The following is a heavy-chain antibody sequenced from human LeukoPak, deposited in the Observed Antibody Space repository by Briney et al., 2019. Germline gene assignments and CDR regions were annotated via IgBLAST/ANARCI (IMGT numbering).Heavy chain of an antibody. CDR3: AKGGSSSWWYYFDY. Sequence: GRSLRLSCAASGVTFDDYAMYWVRHAPGKGREWVSGISWNSGSIGYADSVKGRFTISRDNAKNSLYLQMNSLRAEDMALYYCAKGGSSSWWYYFDYWGQGTLVTVSS. V-gene: IGHV3-9*03. D-gene: IGHD6-13*01. J-gene: IGHJ4*02. CDR1: GVTFDDYA. CDR2: ISWNSGSI.